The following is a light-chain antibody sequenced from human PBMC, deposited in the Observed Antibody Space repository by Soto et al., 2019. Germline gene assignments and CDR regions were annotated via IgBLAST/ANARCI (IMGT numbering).Light chain of an antibody. CDR1: SSNIGGNI. Sequence: QSVLTQSTSTSGTPGQRVTISCSGSSSNIGGNIVNWYQQIPGTAPKLLIYTNNQRPSGIPDRFSGSKSGTSASLAISGLQSEDEADYYCAVWDDSLNGVLFGGGTKLTVL. J-gene: IGLJ2*01. CDR2: TNN. V-gene: IGLV1-44*01. CDR3: AVWDDSLNGVL.